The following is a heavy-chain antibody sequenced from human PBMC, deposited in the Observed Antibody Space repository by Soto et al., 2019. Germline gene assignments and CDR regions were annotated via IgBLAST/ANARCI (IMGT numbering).Heavy chain of an antibody. CDR3: ARDLLDV. V-gene: IGHV3-30-3*01. CDR2: IPYDGSNK. J-gene: IGHJ6*02. Sequence: RRLSCAASGFTFSSYAMHWVRQAPGKGLEWVAVIPYDGSNKYYADSVKGRFTISRDNSKNTLYLQMNSLRAEDTAVYYCARDLLDVWGQGTTVTVSS. CDR1: GFTFSSYA.